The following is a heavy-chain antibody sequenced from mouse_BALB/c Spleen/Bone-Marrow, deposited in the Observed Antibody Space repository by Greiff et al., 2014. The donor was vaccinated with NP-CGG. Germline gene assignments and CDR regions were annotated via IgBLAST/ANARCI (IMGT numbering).Heavy chain of an antibody. CDR1: GFNIKDTY. D-gene: IGHD1-1*01. V-gene: IGHV14-3*02. CDR3: AMYYYGSSLFAY. Sequence: VQLQQSGAELVKPGASVKLSCTASGFNIKDTYMHWVKQRPEQGLEWIGRIDPANGNTKYDPKFQGKATITADTSSNTAYLQLSSLTSEDTAVYYCAMYYYGSSLFAYWGQRTLVPFSA. J-gene: IGHJ3*01. CDR2: IDPANGNT.